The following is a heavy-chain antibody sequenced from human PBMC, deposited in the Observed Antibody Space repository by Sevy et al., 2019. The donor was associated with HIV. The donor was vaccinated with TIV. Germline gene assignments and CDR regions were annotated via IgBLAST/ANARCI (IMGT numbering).Heavy chain of an antibody. CDR1: GFTFSSYS. J-gene: IGHJ4*02. CDR2: ISSSSSYI. D-gene: IGHD3-3*01. Sequence: GGSLRLSCAASGFTFSSYSMNWVRQAPGKGLEWVSSISSSSSYIYYADSVKGRFTISRDNAKNSLYLQMNSLRAEDTAVYYCARGNDFWSGYPDPYYFDYWGQGTLVTVPS. V-gene: IGHV3-21*01. CDR3: ARGNDFWSGYPDPYYFDY.